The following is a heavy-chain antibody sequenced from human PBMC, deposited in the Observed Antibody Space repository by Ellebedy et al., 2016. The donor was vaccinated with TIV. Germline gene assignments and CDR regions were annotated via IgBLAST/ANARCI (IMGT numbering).Heavy chain of an antibody. CDR3: ARVYSSSWLFYHPRTQIPYYFDY. Sequence: ASVKVSCXASGYTFTSYDINWVRQATGQGLEWMGWMNPNSGNTGYAQKFQGRVTMTRNTSISTAYMELSSLRSEDTAVYYCARVYSSSWLFYHPRTQIPYYFDYWGQGTLVTVSS. CDR1: GYTFTSYD. CDR2: MNPNSGNT. V-gene: IGHV1-8*01. D-gene: IGHD6-13*01. J-gene: IGHJ4*02.